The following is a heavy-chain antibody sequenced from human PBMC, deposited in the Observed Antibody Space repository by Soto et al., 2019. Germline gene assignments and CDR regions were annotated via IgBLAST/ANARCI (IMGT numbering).Heavy chain of an antibody. V-gene: IGHV3-23*01. CDR3: AKDTSSSPYYMDV. CDR2: ITGSTGTT. D-gene: IGHD2-2*01. J-gene: IGHJ6*03. CDR1: GFTFSNYG. Sequence: GGSLRLSCAASGFTFSNYGMHWVRQAPGKGLEWVSEITGSTGTTYYADSVKGRFIISRDNSKNTVHLQMNSLRAEDTAVYYCAKDTSSSPYYMDVWGKGTTVTVSS.